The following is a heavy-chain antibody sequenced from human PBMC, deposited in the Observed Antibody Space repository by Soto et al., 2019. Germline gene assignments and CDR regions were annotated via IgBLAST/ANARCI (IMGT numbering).Heavy chain of an antibody. CDR2: LSKDGSVQ. CDR1: VFTFIRYA. J-gene: IGHJ4*02. CDR3: VRSRSGAVADSFDY. Sequence: GWSLRLSCACSVFTFIRYALHWVRLAPGKGLEWVAALSKDGSVQYWLDSVRGRFTISRDNSKNTLYLRMNSLRPEDTGVYYCVRSRSGAVADSFDYWGQGTQVTVSS. V-gene: IGHV3-30*04. D-gene: IGHD3-10*01.